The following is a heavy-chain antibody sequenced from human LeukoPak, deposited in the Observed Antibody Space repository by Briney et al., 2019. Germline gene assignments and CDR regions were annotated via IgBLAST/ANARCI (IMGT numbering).Heavy chain of an antibody. Sequence: GGSLRLSCAASGFTVSTNYMCWVRHAPGEGLEWVSIIYSGGSTSYADSAAGRFTISTANTMKTTYLIMKSLSAEHTTVSYCASWSTVSSAWRDLQHWGQGTLVTVSS. CDR3: ASWSTVSSAWRDLQH. CDR1: GFTVSTNY. D-gene: IGHD4-17*01. CDR2: IYSGGST. V-gene: IGHV3-53*01. J-gene: IGHJ1*01.